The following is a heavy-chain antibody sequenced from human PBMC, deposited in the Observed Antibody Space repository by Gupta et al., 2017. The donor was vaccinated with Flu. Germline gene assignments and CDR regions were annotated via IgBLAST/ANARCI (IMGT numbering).Heavy chain of an antibody. J-gene: IGHJ5*02. Sequence: EVQLEQSGAEVKKPGESLKISCKASEDIFSNYWIGWVRQMPGKGLEWMGIIYPGNSDIQYSPSVQGHITISVDKSISTVYLQWNSLKASDTAIYYCAKRRYTNLYLQNWFDPWGQGTLVTVSS. CDR2: IYPGNSDI. CDR3: AKRRYTNLYLQNWFDP. V-gene: IGHV5-51*03. D-gene: IGHD1-20*01. CDR1: EDIFSNYW.